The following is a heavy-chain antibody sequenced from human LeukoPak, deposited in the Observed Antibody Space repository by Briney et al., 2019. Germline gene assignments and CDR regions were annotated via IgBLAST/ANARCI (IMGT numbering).Heavy chain of an antibody. V-gene: IGHV4-4*08. CDR3: AGLPTEDYYYMDV. J-gene: IGHJ6*03. Sequence: SETLSLTCTVSGGSISSYYWSWIRQPPGKGLEWIGRIYTSGSTNYNPSLKSRVTISVDTSKNQFSLKLSSVTAADTAVYYCAGLPTEDYYYMDVWGKGTTVTISS. CDR1: GGSISSYY. CDR2: IYTSGST. D-gene: IGHD4-17*01.